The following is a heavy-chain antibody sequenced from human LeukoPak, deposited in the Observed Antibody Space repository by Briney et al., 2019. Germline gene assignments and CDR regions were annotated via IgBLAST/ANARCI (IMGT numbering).Heavy chain of an antibody. D-gene: IGHD1-26*01. J-gene: IGHJ1*01. V-gene: IGHV3-7*03. CDR1: GLIFSNCW. CDR2: IKYDGSGT. Sequence: PGGSLTVSCAASGLIFSNCWMSWVRHAPGKGQEWGANIKYDGSGTYYVDCVKGRFTISRDSAQNSLFLQMDSLRVESTAIYYCATHECGSARPQIEHWGQGTLVTVSS. CDR3: ATHECGSARPQIEH.